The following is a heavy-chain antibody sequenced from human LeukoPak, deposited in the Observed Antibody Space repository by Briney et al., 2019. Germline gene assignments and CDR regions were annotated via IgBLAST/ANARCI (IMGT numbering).Heavy chain of an antibody. CDR2: INHSGST. J-gene: IGHJ4*02. V-gene: IGHV4-34*01. CDR1: GGSFSGYY. CDR3: ARDIAVAFFDY. Sequence: KPSETLSLTCAVYGGSFSGYYWSWIRQPPGKGLEWIGEINHSGSTNYNPSLKSRVTISVDTSKNQFSLKLSSVTAADTAVYYCARDIAVAFFDYWGQGTLVTVSS. D-gene: IGHD6-19*01.